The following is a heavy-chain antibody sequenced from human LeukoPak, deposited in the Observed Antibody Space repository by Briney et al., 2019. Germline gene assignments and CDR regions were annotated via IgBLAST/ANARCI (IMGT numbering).Heavy chain of an antibody. Sequence: PGGSLRLSCAASGFTFTTSAMTWVRQAPGKGLEWVSYISESGIRTDYADSVKGRFTISRDNSKNTLYLQMNSLRAEDTAVYYCAKDRTYYDFWSGYSTGLDYWGQGTLVTVSS. CDR2: ISESGIRT. J-gene: IGHJ4*02. D-gene: IGHD3-3*01. CDR1: GFTFTTSA. V-gene: IGHV3-23*01. CDR3: AKDRTYYDFWSGYSTGLDY.